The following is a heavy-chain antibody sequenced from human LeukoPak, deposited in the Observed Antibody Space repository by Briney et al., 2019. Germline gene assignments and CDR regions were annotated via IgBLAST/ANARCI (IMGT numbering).Heavy chain of an antibody. D-gene: IGHD4-17*01. CDR3: ARFTLDGDYGNYFDY. J-gene: IGHJ4*02. Sequence: SETLSLTRTVSGGSISSGDYYWSWIRQPPGKGLEWIGYIYYSGSTYYNPSLKSRVTISVDTSKNQFSLKLSSVTAADTAVYYCARFTLDGDYGNYFDYWGQGTLVTVSS. CDR1: GGSISSGDYY. V-gene: IGHV4-30-4*01. CDR2: IYYSGST.